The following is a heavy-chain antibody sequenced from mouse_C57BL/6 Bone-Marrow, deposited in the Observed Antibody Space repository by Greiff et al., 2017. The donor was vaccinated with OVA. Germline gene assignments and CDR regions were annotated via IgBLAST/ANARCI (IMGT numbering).Heavy chain of an antibody. CDR3: ARYDYDGGPWFAY. V-gene: IGHV5-6*01. Sequence: EVMLVESGGDLVKPGGSLKLSCAASGFTFSSYGMSWVRQTPDKRLEWVATISSGGSYTYYPDSVKGRFTISRDNAKNTLYLQRSSLKSEDTAMYYCARYDYDGGPWFAYWGQGTLVTVSA. D-gene: IGHD2-4*01. CDR2: ISSGGSYT. J-gene: IGHJ3*01. CDR1: GFTFSSYG.